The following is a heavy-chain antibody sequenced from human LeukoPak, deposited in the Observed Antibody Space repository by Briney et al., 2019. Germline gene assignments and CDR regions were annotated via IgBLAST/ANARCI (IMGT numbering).Heavy chain of an antibody. CDR1: GFTVSSNY. CDR2: IYSGGST. J-gene: IGHJ4*02. Sequence: GGSLRLSCAASGFTVSSNYMSWVRQAPGEGLEWVSVIYSGGSTYYADSVKGRFTISRDNSKNTLYLQMNSLRAEDTAVYYCARDYGGYYFDYWGQGALVTVSS. V-gene: IGHV3-53*01. D-gene: IGHD4-23*01. CDR3: ARDYGGYYFDY.